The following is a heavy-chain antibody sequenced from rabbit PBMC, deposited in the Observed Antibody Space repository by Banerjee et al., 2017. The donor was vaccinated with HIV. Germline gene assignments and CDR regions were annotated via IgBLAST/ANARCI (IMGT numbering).Heavy chain of an antibody. CDR1: GFSFSNKAV. Sequence: QQQLVESGGGLVQPEGSLTLTCKASGFSFSNKAVMCWVRQAPGKGLEWIACINLITGKAVYANWAKGRSTCSKTSSTTVTLQMTSLTVADTATYFCARDTGSSFSSYGMDLWGQGTLVTVS. CDR3: ARDTGSSFSSYGMDL. J-gene: IGHJ6*01. D-gene: IGHD8-1*01. V-gene: IGHV1S45*01. CDR2: INLITGKA.